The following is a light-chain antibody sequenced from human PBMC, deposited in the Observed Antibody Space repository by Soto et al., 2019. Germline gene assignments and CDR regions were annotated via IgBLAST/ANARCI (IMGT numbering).Light chain of an antibody. J-gene: IGKJ1*01. CDR3: KQSYTTPRA. CDR2: DAS. Sequence: DIQMTQSPSSLSASVGDRVIITCRASQSISSWLAWYQQKPGKAPKLLIYDASSLESGVPSRYSGSGSGTDFTLSIRSLQPEDFATYYCKQSYTTPRAFGQGTKVDIK. V-gene: IGKV1-39*01. CDR1: QSISSW.